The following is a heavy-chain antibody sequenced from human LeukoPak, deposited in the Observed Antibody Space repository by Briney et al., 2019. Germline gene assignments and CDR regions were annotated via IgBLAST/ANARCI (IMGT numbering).Heavy chain of an antibody. D-gene: IGHD2-15*01. Sequence: PSETLSLTCAVYGGSFSGYYWSWIRQPPGEGLEWIGEINHSGSTNYNPSLRSRVTISVDTSKNQFSLKLSSVTAADTAVYYCARGIGCSGRSCYSYWYFDLWGRDTLVTVSS. V-gene: IGHV4-34*01. CDR1: GGSFSGYY. CDR2: INHSGST. CDR3: ARGIGCSGRSCYSYWYFDL. J-gene: IGHJ2*01.